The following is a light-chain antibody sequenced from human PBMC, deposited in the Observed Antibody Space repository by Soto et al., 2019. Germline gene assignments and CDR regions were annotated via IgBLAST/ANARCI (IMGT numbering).Light chain of an antibody. V-gene: IGKV3-15*01. CDR1: QSVSSN. CDR3: QQYNNWPIN. CDR2: GAS. Sequence: IVRTQSPATLSVSPGERATLSRRASQSVSSNLAWYQQKPGQAPRLLIYGASTRATGIPARFSGSGSGTEFTLTISSLQSEDFAVYYCQQYNNWPINFGQGTRLEIK. J-gene: IGKJ5*01.